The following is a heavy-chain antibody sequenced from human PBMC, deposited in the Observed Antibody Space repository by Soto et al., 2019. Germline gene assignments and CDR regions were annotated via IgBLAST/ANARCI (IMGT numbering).Heavy chain of an antibody. Sequence: EVQLVESGGGLVKPGGSLRLSCAASGFTFSNAWMSWVRQAPGKGLEWVGRSRNEANSYTTLYAASVKGTFTISRDDSKNSVSLQMNSLKTEDTAVYFCASSSSGWSFDSWGQGTLVTVSS. J-gene: IGHJ4*02. CDR3: ASSSSGWSFDS. CDR2: SRNEANSYTT. CDR1: GFTFSNAW. V-gene: IGHV3-72*01. D-gene: IGHD6-19*01.